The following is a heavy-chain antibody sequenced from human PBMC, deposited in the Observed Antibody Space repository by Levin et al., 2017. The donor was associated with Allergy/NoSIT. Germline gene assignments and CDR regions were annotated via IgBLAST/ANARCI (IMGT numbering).Heavy chain of an antibody. Sequence: GESLKISCKASGYTFTGYYMHWVRQAPGQGLEWMGWINPNSGGTNYAQKFQGRVTMTRDTSISTAYMELSRLRSDDTAVYYCARGYSSFGGVIVKGIDYWGQGTLVTVSS. CDR2: INPNSGGT. V-gene: IGHV1-2*02. D-gene: IGHD3-16*02. CDR1: GYTFTGYY. J-gene: IGHJ4*02. CDR3: ARGYSSFGGVIVKGIDY.